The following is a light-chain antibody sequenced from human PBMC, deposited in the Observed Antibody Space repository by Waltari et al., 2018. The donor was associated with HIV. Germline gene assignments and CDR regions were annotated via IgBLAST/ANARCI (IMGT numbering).Light chain of an antibody. CDR1: SSDVGGYNY. V-gene: IGLV2-23*02. J-gene: IGLJ3*02. Sequence: HSALTQPASVSGSPGQSITISCTGTSSDVGGYNYVSCYQQHPGKAPNLMIYDVTKRPSWVSNRFSGSKSGNTASRTISGRQAEDEADYYCCSYAGSSIPVVFGGGTKLTVL. CDR2: DVT. CDR3: CSYAGSSIPVV.